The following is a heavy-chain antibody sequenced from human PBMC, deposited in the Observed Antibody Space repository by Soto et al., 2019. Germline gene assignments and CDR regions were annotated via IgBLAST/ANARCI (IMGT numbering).Heavy chain of an antibody. CDR2: INPILSMS. Sequence: QVQLVQSGAEVKRPGSSVKVSCKASGGTFAFYSINWVRQAPGLGLEWMGRINPILSMSNYAQRFQGRVTMTADKSTSTAYMVLNSLRSEDTAIYYCATSYGSGYRAFDYWGQGALVTVSS. J-gene: IGHJ4*02. D-gene: IGHD3-10*01. V-gene: IGHV1-69*02. CDR3: ATSYGSGYRAFDY. CDR1: GGTFAFYS.